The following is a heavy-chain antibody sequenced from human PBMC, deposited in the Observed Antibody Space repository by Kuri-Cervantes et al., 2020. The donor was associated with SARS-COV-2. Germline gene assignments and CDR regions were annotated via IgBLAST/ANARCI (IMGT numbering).Heavy chain of an antibody. CDR2: IRYDGSNK. CDR3: AKALEGGATSLYYYYYYMGV. J-gene: IGHJ6*03. CDR1: GFTFSSYG. D-gene: IGHD1-26*01. V-gene: IGHV3-30*02. Sequence: GGSLRLSCAASGFTFSSYGMHWVRQAPGKGLEWVAFIRYDGSNKYYADSVKGRFTISRDNSKNTLYLQMNSLRAEDTAVYYCAKALEGGATSLYYYYYYMGVWGKGTTVTVSS.